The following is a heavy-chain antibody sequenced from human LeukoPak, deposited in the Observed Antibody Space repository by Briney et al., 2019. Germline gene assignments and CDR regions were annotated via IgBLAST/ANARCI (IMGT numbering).Heavy chain of an antibody. J-gene: IGHJ6*02. CDR1: GFTFDDYA. CDR2: ISWNSGSI. CDR3: AKASLVVDYYYYYGMDV. V-gene: IGHV3-9*01. D-gene: IGHD2-15*01. Sequence: GGSLRLSCAASGFTFDDYAMHWVRQAPGKGLEWVSGISWNSGSIGYADSVKGRFTISSDNAKNSLYLQMNSLRAEDTALYYCAKASLVVDYYYYYGMDVWGQGTTVTVSS.